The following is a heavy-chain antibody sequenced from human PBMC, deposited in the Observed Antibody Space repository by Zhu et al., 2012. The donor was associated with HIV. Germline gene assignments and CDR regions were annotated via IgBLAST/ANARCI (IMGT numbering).Heavy chain of an antibody. J-gene: IGHJ4*02. CDR2: ISGSGGST. CDR1: GFTFSSYA. V-gene: IGHV3-23*01. CDR3: AKDHPGVAVAAYYFDY. D-gene: IGHD6-19*01. Sequence: EVQLLESGGGLVQPGGSLRLSCAASGFTFSSYAMSWVRQAPGKGLEWVSAISGSGGSTYYADSVKGRFTISRDNSKNTLYLQMNSLRAEDTAVYYCAKDHPGVAVAAYYFDYWGQGTLVTVSS.